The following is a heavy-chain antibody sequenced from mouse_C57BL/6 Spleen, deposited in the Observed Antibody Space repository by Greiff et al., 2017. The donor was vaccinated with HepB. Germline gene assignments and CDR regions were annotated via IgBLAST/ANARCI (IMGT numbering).Heavy chain of an antibody. Sequence: QVQLQQPGAELVKPGASVKMSCKASGYTFTSYWITWVKQRPGQGLEWIGDIYPGSGSTNYNEKFKSKATLTVDTSSSTAYMQLSSLTSEDSAVYYCARGHGNSRAMDYWGQGTSVTVSS. CDR3: ARGHGNSRAMDY. D-gene: IGHD2-1*01. V-gene: IGHV1-55*01. CDR1: GYTFTSYW. J-gene: IGHJ4*01. CDR2: IYPGSGST.